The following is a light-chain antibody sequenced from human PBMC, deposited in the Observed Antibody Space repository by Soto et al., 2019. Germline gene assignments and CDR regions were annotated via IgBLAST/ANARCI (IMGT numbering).Light chain of an antibody. CDR2: RAS. Sequence: DIQMTQSPYSLSASVGDRVTITCRASQGISTYLAWFQQKPGKAPKSLIYRASTSQSGVPSRFSGSGSGTDFTLTISSLQPEDVATYYCQKYNSAPRTFGQGTKVEIK. J-gene: IGKJ1*01. CDR1: QGISTY. CDR3: QKYNSAPRT. V-gene: IGKV1-16*01.